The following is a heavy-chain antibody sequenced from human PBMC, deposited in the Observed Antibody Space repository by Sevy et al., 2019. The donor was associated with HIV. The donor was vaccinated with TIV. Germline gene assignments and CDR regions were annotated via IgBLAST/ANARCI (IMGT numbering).Heavy chain of an antibody. V-gene: IGHV3-33*06. CDR2: IWYDGSNK. J-gene: IGHJ6*03. Sequence: GGSLRLSCAASGFTFSSYGMHWVRQAPGKGLEWVAVIWYDGSNKYYADSVKGRFTISRDNSKNTLYLQMNSLRAEDTVVYYCAKTGLRRSGYYYYMDVWGKGTTGTVSS. CDR3: AKTGLRRSGYYYYMDV. D-gene: IGHD4-17*01. CDR1: GFTFSSYG.